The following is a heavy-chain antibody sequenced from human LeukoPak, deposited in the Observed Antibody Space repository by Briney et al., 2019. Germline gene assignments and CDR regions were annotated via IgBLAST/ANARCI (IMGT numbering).Heavy chain of an antibody. CDR2: IWYDGSNK. J-gene: IGHJ3*02. CDR3: ARAGRYCSGGSYYFGRYAFDI. CDR1: GFTFSSYG. D-gene: IGHD2-15*01. Sequence: GGSLRLSCAASGFTFSSYGMHWVRQAPGKGLEWVAVIWYDGSNKYYADSVKGRFTISRDNSKNTLYLQMDSLRADDTAVYYCARAGRYCSGGSYYFGRYAFDIWGQGTMVTVSS. V-gene: IGHV3-33*01.